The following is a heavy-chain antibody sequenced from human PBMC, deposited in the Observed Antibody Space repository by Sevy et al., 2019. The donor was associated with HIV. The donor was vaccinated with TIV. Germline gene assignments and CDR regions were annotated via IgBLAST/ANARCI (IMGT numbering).Heavy chain of an antibody. Sequence: ASVKVSCKASGYTFTSYAMHWVRQAPGQRLEWMGWINAGNGNTKYSQKFQGRVTITRDTSASTAYMELSSLRSEDTAVYYCVRGRYYYDSSGYHKPHNYFDYWGQRTLVTVSS. V-gene: IGHV1-3*01. D-gene: IGHD3-22*01. CDR2: INAGNGNT. J-gene: IGHJ4*02. CDR1: GYTFTSYA. CDR3: VRGRYYYDSSGYHKPHNYFDY.